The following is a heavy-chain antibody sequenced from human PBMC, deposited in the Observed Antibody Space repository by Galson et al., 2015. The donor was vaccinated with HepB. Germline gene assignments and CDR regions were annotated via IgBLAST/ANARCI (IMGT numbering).Heavy chain of an antibody. J-gene: IGHJ4*02. CDR2: IRSKANSYAT. CDR3: TRLLPQPNREAVAGTVDY. D-gene: IGHD6-19*01. Sequence: SLRLSCAASGFTFSGSAMHWVRQASGKGLEWVGRIRSKANSYATAYAASVKGRFTISRDDSKNTAYLQMNSLKTEDTAVYYCTRLLPQPNREAVAGTVDYWGQGTLVTVSS. V-gene: IGHV3-73*01. CDR1: GFTFSGSA.